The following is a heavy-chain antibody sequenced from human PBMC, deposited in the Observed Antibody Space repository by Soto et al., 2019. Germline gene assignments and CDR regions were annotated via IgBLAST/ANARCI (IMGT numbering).Heavy chain of an antibody. J-gene: IGHJ4*02. CDR1: GFTFSSYG. Sequence: QVQLVESGGGVVQPGRSLRLSCAASGFTFSSYGMHWVRQAPGKGLEWVAVISDDGSNKYYADSVKGRFTISRDNSKNTLYLQMNSLRAEDTAVYYCANYCRSTSCFSGGLEHGGQGTLVTVSS. CDR2: ISDDGSNK. V-gene: IGHV3-30*18. CDR3: ANYCRSTSCFSGGLEH. D-gene: IGHD2-2*01.